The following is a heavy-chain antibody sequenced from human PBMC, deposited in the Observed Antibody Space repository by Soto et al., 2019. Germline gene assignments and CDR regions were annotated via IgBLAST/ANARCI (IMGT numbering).Heavy chain of an antibody. Sequence: GASVKVSCKASGYIFTKYDMHWVRQAPGQGLEWMGWINGGSGNTKYSQKFQDRVAITRDTSASTAYMELSSLTPEDTAIYYCISNQKGTSTGMDVWGQGTTVTVSS. CDR3: ISNQKGTSTGMDV. CDR2: INGGSGNT. D-gene: IGHD4-4*01. V-gene: IGHV1-3*01. CDR1: GYIFTKYD. J-gene: IGHJ6*02.